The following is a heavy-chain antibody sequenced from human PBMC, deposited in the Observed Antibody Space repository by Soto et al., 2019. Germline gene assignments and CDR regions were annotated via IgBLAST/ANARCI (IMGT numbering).Heavy chain of an antibody. CDR3: AKGDYTSSYARDCFDP. V-gene: IGHV1-69*06. CDR2: IIPIFGTA. J-gene: IGHJ5*02. CDR1: GGTFSSYA. Sequence: ASVKVSCKASGGTFSSYAISWVRQAPGQGLEWMGGIIPIFGTANYAQKFQGRVAITAAKSTSTAYMELSSLRSADTAVDYCAKGDYTSSYARDCFDPCGQGTLVTVYS. D-gene: IGHD3-3*01.